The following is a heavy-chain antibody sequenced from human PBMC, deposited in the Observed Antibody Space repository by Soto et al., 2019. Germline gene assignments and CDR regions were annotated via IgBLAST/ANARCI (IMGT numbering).Heavy chain of an antibody. J-gene: IGHJ4*02. CDR2: ISSSSSYI. V-gene: IGHV3-21*01. CDR3: ARDLTADYYGSTPGY. CDR1: GFTFSSYS. D-gene: IGHD3-10*01. Sequence: EVQLVESGGGLVKPGGSLRLSCAASGFTFSSYSMNWVRQAPGKGLEWVSSISSSSSYIYYADSVKGRFTISSDNAKNSLYLQMNSLRAEDTAVYYCARDLTADYYGSTPGYWGQGTLVTVSS.